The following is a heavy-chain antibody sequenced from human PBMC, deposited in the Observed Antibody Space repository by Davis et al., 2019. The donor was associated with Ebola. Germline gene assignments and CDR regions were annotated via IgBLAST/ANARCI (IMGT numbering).Heavy chain of an antibody. V-gene: IGHV3-53*01. CDR1: GFTFSSYA. J-gene: IGHJ6*02. Sequence: GESLKISCAASGFTFSSYAMSWVRQAPGKGLEWVSVIYSGGSTYYADSVKGRFTISRDNSKNTLYLQMNSLRAEDTAVYYCAIEGWYYGMDVWGQGTTVTVSS. CDR3: AIEGWYYGMDV. CDR2: IYSGGST.